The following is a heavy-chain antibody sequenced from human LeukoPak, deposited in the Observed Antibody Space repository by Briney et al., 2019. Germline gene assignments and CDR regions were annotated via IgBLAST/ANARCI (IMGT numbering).Heavy chain of an antibody. CDR2: ISGSGGST. Sequence: GGSLRLSCAASGFTFSSYAMSWVRQAPGKGLEWVSAISGSGGSTYYADSVKGRFTISRDNSKNTLYLQMNSLRAENTAVYYCAKGGVRAYYGMDVWGKGTTVTVSS. V-gene: IGHV3-23*01. CDR1: GFTFSSYA. J-gene: IGHJ6*04. D-gene: IGHD3-10*01. CDR3: AKGGVRAYYGMDV.